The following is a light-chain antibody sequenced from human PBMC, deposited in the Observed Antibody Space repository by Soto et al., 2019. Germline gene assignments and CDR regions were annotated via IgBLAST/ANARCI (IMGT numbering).Light chain of an antibody. Sequence: MTQSPATLSVSPGERATLSCRASQFIGSNLAWYQQKHGEAPRLLMYDASSRATGIPARFSGSGSGTEFTLTISSLQSEDFAIYYCQQYNNWPPXTFGGGTKVDI. J-gene: IGKJ4*01. CDR3: QQYNNWPPXT. CDR1: QFIGSN. V-gene: IGKV3-15*01. CDR2: DAS.